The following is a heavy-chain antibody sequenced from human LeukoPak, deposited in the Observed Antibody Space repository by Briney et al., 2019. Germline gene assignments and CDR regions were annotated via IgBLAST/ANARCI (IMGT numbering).Heavy chain of an antibody. CDR2: IYYSGST. J-gene: IGHJ4*02. CDR1: GGSISSSSYY. CDR3: ARGAIQIWPHFDY. D-gene: IGHD5-18*01. V-gene: IGHV4-39*07. Sequence: PSETLSLTCTVSGGSISSSSYYWGWIRQPPGKGLEWIGSIYYSGSTYYNPSLKSRVTISVDTSKNQFSLKPSSVTAADTAVYYCARGAIQIWPHFDYWGQGTLVTVSS.